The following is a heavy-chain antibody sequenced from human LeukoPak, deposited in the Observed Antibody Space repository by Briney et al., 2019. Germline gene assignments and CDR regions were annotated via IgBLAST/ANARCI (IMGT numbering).Heavy chain of an antibody. Sequence: GGSLRLSCAASGFTFSSYGMHWVRQAPGKGLEWVAVISYDGSNKYYADSVKGRFTISRDNSKNTLYLQMNSLRAEDTAVYYCAKELSGYYLGTSYGMDVWGQGTTVTVSS. V-gene: IGHV3-30*18. CDR3: AKELSGYYLGTSYGMDV. D-gene: IGHD3-22*01. CDR2: ISYDGSNK. J-gene: IGHJ6*02. CDR1: GFTFSSYG.